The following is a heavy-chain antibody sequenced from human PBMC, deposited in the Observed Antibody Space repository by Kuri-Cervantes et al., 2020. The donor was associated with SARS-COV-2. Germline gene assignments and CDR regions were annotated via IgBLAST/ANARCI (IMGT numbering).Heavy chain of an antibody. Sequence: GESLKISCAASGFTFSDYYMSWTRQAPGKGLEWVSYISSSGSTIYYADSVKGRFTISRDNAKNSLYLQMNSLRAEDTAVYYCARRSEYDFWSGPLDAFDIWGQGTMVTVSS. V-gene: IGHV3-11*04. CDR3: ARRSEYDFWSGPLDAFDI. J-gene: IGHJ3*02. CDR1: GFTFSDYY. D-gene: IGHD3-3*01. CDR2: ISSSGSTI.